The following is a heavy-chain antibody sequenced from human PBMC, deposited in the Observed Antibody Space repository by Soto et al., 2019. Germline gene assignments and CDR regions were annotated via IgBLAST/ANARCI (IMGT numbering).Heavy chain of an antibody. J-gene: IGHJ5*02. CDR1: GYSFTSYW. CDR3: ALGVHEVTNEAIYFGP. CDR2: IYPGNSDT. D-gene: IGHD1-1*01. Sequence: PGESLKISCKTSGYSFTSYWIHWVRQMPGKELEWMGSIYPGNSDTRYSPSCQGHVTISADSSSSTAYLQWRRLKASDAAIYYCALGVHEVTNEAIYFGPWGQAPLVNVS. V-gene: IGHV5-51*01.